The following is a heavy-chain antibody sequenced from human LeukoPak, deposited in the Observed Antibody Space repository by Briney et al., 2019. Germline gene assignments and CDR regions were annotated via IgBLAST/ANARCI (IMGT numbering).Heavy chain of an antibody. J-gene: IGHJ4*02. Sequence: ASVKVSCKASGYTFTRYGISWVRQAPGQGLEWMGWISAYNGDTKYAENLQGRVTMTTVTSTSTVYMELRSLRSDDTAVFYCARVGYCSSNSCYATGYFDYWGQGTLVTVSS. CDR3: ARVGYCSSNSCYATGYFDY. V-gene: IGHV1-18*01. CDR1: GYTFTRYG. D-gene: IGHD2-2*01. CDR2: ISAYNGDT.